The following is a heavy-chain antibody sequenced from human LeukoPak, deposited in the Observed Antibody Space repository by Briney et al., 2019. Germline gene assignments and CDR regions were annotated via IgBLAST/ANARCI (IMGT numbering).Heavy chain of an antibody. V-gene: IGHV3-53*01. CDR3: VSGYGDYNFDF. J-gene: IGHJ4*02. Sequence: GGSLRLSCAASGFSVISTYVNWVRQAPGKGLEWVSVIDDSGATSFVDAVKGRFTISRDNSKNTVSLHMNNLRAEDTAVYYCVSGYGDYNFDFWGQGTLVTVSS. D-gene: IGHD4-17*01. CDR2: IDDSGAT. CDR1: GFSVISTY.